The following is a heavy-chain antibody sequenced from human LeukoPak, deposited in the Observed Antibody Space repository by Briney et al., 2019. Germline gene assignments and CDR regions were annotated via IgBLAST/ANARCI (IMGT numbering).Heavy chain of an antibody. Sequence: GGSLRLSCAASGFTFSAYNMNWVRRTPGKGLEWVSSITTSSTYMFYADSVRGRFTISRDNAKNSLYLQMNSLRVEDTAIYYCARAGTAVRLGTGFDSWGQGTLVTVSS. V-gene: IGHV3-21*01. CDR3: ARAGTAVRLGTGFDS. CDR1: GFTFSAYN. D-gene: IGHD6-19*01. J-gene: IGHJ4*02. CDR2: ITTSSTYM.